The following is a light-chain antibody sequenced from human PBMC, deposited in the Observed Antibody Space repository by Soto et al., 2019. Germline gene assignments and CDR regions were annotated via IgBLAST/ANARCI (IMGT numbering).Light chain of an antibody. CDR1: QGISSY. J-gene: IGKJ1*01. Sequence: DIQMTQSPSTLSASVGDRVTITCRASQGISSYLAWYQQKPGKAPKLLIYAASTLQSGVPSRFSGSGSGTEFTLTISSLQPDDFATYYCQQYNSYSQTFGQGTKVDIK. V-gene: IGKV1-9*01. CDR3: QQYNSYSQT. CDR2: AAS.